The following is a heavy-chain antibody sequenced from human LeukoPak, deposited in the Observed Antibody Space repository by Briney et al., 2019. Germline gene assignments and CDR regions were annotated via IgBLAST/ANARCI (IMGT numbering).Heavy chain of an antibody. V-gene: IGHV4-39*07. Sequence: KPSETLSLTCTVSGGSISSQSYYWDWIRQPPGEGLEWIGSIYYSGSTYYNPSLKSRVTISVDRSKNQFSLRLSSGTAADTAVYYCARGRDYYDGSGYYGGYYFDYWGQGTLVTVSS. CDR3: ARGRDYYDGSGYYGGYYFDY. D-gene: IGHD3-22*01. J-gene: IGHJ4*02. CDR2: IYYSGST. CDR1: GGSISSQSYY.